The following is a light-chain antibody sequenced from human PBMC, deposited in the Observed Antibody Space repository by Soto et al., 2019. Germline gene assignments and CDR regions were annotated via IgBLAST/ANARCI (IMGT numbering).Light chain of an antibody. J-gene: IGLJ1*01. V-gene: IGLV2-8*01. Sequence: QSALTQPPYASGSPGQSVTISCTGTSSDVAAYNYVSWYQQHPGKAPKLLIYEVSKRPSGVPDRFSGSKSGNTASLTVSGLQAEDEADYYCSSYTGNNNPYVFGTGTKLTVL. CDR1: SSDVAAYNY. CDR3: SSYTGNNNPYV. CDR2: EVS.